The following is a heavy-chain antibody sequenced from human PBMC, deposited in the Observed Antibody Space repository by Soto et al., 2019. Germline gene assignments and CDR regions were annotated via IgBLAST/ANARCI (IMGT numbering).Heavy chain of an antibody. Sequence: ASVKVSCKASGGTFSSYTISWVRQAPGQGLEWVGRIIPILGIANYAQKFQGRVTITADKSTSTAYMELSSLRSEDTAVYYCAIVVVVAATPGSSFFDYWGQGTLVTVSS. D-gene: IGHD2-15*01. CDR1: GGTFSSYT. J-gene: IGHJ4*02. CDR3: AIVVVVAATPGSSFFDY. CDR2: IIPILGIA. V-gene: IGHV1-69*02.